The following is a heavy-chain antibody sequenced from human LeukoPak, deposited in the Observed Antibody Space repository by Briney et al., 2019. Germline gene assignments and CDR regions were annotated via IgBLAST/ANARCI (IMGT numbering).Heavy chain of an antibody. CDR2: ISAYNGNT. CDR1: GYTFTSYG. Sequence: ASVKVSCKASGYTFTSYGISWVRQAPGQGLERMGWISAYNGNTNYAQKLQGRVTMTTDTSTSTAYMELRSLRSDDTAVYYCARADWNYVYYYYYMDVWGKGTTVTVSS. D-gene: IGHD1-7*01. CDR3: ARADWNYVYYYYYMDV. J-gene: IGHJ6*03. V-gene: IGHV1-18*01.